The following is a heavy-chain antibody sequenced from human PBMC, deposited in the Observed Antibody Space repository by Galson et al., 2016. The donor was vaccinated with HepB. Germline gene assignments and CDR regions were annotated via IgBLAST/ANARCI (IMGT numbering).Heavy chain of an antibody. J-gene: IGHJ4*02. CDR1: GYSFSIYW. Sequence: QSGAEVKKPGESLKISCKGSGYSFSIYWIGWVRQMPGKGLEWMGIIYPGDSDTRYSPSFQGQVTVSADKSINTAYLQWSSLKALDTAMYYCARGLGRTAYDFGYWGQGTLVTVSS. V-gene: IGHV5-51*01. CDR3: ARGLGRTAYDFGY. CDR2: IYPGDSDT. D-gene: IGHD3/OR15-3a*01.